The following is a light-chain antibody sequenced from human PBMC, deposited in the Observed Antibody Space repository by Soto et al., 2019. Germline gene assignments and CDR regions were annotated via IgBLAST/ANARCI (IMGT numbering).Light chain of an antibody. J-gene: IGKJ4*01. V-gene: IGKV3-11*01. CDR1: QSVNRY. Sequence: DIVMTQSPDSLAVSLGERATINCKSSQSVNRYLVWYQQKPGQAPRLLIYDASNRATGIPARFSGSGSGTDFTLTISSLEPADFAVYYCQQRSNWPLTFGGGTKVDI. CDR2: DAS. CDR3: QQRSNWPLT.